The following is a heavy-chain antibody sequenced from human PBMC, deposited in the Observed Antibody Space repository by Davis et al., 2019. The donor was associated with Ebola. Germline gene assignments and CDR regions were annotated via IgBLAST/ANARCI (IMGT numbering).Heavy chain of an antibody. CDR3: ARRDGSSGWYNYYGMDV. V-gene: IGHV4-31*03. Sequence: SETLSLTCTVSGGSISSGGYYWSWIRQHPGKGLEWIGCIYYSGSTYYNPSLKSRVTISVDTSKNQFSLKLSSVTAADTAVYYCARRDGSSGWYNYYGMDVWGQGTTVTVSS. CDR1: GGSISSGGYY. D-gene: IGHD6-19*01. CDR2: IYYSGST. J-gene: IGHJ6*02.